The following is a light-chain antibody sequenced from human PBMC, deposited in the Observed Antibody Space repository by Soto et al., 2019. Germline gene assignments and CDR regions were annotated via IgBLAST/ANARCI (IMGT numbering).Light chain of an antibody. CDR3: AAWDGSLNNVL. CDR1: GSSIGTNT. J-gene: IGLJ2*01. V-gene: IGLV1-44*01. Sequence: QSVLTQPPSASGTPGQRVTIYCSGSGSSIGTNTVNWYRQLPGTAPKLLIYGDNQRPSGVPDRFSGSKSGTSASLAISGLQSEDESDSYCAAWDGSLNNVLFGGGTKLTVL. CDR2: GDN.